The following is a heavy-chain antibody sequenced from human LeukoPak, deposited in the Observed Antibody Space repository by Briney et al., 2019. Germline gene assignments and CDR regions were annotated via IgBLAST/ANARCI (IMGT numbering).Heavy chain of an antibody. CDR2: ITPVIGTT. Sequence: SVKVSCRSSGGTFNTHIFNWVRQAPGQGLELMGRITPVIGTTKYAQRFQARVTITADRSTSTAYLELSGLTYDDTAVYYCTSVTLRGSKSHWFDPWGQGTHVSVSS. D-gene: IGHD1-26*01. CDR3: TSVTLRGSKSHWFDP. J-gene: IGHJ5*02. CDR1: GGTFNTHI. V-gene: IGHV1-69*08.